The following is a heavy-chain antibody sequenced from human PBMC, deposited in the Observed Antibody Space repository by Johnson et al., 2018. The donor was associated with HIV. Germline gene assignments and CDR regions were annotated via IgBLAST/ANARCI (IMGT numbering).Heavy chain of an antibody. CDR2: ISSDGSNK. J-gene: IGHJ3*02. CDR1: GFTFSSYA. CDR3: AKELADSSGYYADAFDI. Sequence: VQLVESGGGVVQPGRSLRLSCAASGFTFSSYAMHWVRQAPGKGLEWVAVISSDGSNKYYADSVQGRFTLSSDNSNNTLYLQMNSLRAEDTAVYYCAKELADSSGYYADAFDIWGQGTMVTVSS. D-gene: IGHD3-22*01. V-gene: IGHV3-30*04.